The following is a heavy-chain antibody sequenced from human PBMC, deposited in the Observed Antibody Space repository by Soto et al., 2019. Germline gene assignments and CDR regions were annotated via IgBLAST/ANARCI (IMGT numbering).Heavy chain of an antibody. CDR2: IYYSGST. D-gene: IGHD2-15*01. CDR3: ARTDSDGYYQY. V-gene: IGHV4-59*01. CDR1: GGSISSYY. J-gene: IGHJ4*02. Sequence: SETLSLTCTVSGGSISSYYWSWIRQPQGKGLEWIGYIYYSGSTNYNPSLKSRVTISVDTSKNQFSLKLSSVTAADTAVYYCARTDSDGYYQYLGQGILVTVSS.